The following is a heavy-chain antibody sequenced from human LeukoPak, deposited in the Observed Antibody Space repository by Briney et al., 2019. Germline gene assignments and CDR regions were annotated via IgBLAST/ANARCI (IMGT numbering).Heavy chain of an antibody. Sequence: SETLSLTCTVSGGSISSSSYYWGWIRQPPGKGLEWIGSIYYSGSTYYNPSLKSRVTISVDTSKNQFSLKLSSVTAADTAVYYCASGREITATLPYWGQGTLITVSS. J-gene: IGHJ4*02. D-gene: IGHD1-20*01. CDR2: IYYSGST. CDR1: GGSISSSSYY. V-gene: IGHV4-39*01. CDR3: ASGREITATLPY.